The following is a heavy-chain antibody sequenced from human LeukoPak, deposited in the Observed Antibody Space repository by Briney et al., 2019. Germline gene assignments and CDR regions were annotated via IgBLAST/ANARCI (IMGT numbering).Heavy chain of an antibody. D-gene: IGHD1-14*01. CDR3: ARNVSAPSDHAGYFDY. CDR2: ISVYNGNT. Sequence: ASLKVSCKASGYTFTNYGISWVRQAPGQALEWLGWISVYNGNTNYAQKVQARVTMTTDTSASTAYMELRSLRSDDTAVYYCARNVSAPSDHAGYFDYWGQGTLVTVSS. CDR1: GYTFTNYG. J-gene: IGHJ4*02. V-gene: IGHV1-18*01.